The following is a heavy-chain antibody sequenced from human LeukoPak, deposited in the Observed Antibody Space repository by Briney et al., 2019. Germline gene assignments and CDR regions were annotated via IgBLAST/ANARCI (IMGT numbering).Heavy chain of an antibody. Sequence: SVKVSCKASGGTFSTYAISWVRQAPGQGLEWMGGIIPIFGTSNYAQNFQGRVTITADESTSTAYMELSSLRSEDTAVYYCARDDGRYFDRLGHDAFDIWGQGTLVTVSS. CDR3: ARDDGRYFDRLGHDAFDI. CDR1: GGTFSTYA. CDR2: IIPIFGTS. D-gene: IGHD3-9*01. J-gene: IGHJ3*02. V-gene: IGHV1-69*13.